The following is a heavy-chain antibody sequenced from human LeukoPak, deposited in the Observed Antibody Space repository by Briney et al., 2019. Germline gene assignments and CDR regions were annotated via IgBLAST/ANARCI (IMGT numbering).Heavy chain of an antibody. CDR2: IIPILGIA. V-gene: IGHV1-69*04. J-gene: IGHJ4*02. D-gene: IGHD5-12*01. CDR1: GGTFSSYA. Sequence: EASVKVSCKASGGTFSSYAISWVRQAPGQGLEWMGRIIPILGIANYAQKFQGRVTITADKSTSTAYMELSSLRSEDTAVYYCARGRGYSGYDLSAGVVRDYWGQGTLVTVSS. CDR3: ARGRGYSGYDLSAGVVRDY.